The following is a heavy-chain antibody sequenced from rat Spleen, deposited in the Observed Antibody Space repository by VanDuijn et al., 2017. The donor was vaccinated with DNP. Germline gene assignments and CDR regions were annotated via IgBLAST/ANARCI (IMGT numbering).Heavy chain of an antibody. V-gene: IGHV5-58*01. D-gene: IGHD1-2*01. J-gene: IGHJ2*01. CDR2: ITGSGGSS. CDR1: GFTFSSYW. CDR3: ASWAPIAPISTSNY. Sequence: EVQLVETGGGLVQPGRSLKLSCVASGFTFSSYWMAWIRQVPGKGLEWVASITGSGGSSYYPDSVKGRFTISRDNAKNTVHLQMNSLRSEDTATYYCASWAPIAPISTSNYWGQGVMVTVSS.